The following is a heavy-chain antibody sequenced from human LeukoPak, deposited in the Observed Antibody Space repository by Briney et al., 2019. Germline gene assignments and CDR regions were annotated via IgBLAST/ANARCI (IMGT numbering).Heavy chain of an antibody. V-gene: IGHV4-39*01. D-gene: IGHD3-10*01. J-gene: IGHJ4*02. CDR2: IYYSGIT. CDR1: GVSISSSSYY. CDR3: ATPLVRGVDYFDY. Sequence: PSETLSLTCTVSGVSISSSSYYWGWIPQPPGKGLEWIGSIYYSGITYYNPSLKSRVTISVDTSKNQFSLKLSSVTAADTAVYYCATPLVRGVDYFDYWGQGTLVTVSS.